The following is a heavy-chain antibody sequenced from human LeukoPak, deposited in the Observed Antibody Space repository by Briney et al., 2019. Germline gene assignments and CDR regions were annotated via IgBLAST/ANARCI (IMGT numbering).Heavy chain of an antibody. CDR2: INHSGST. V-gene: IGHV4-34*01. D-gene: IGHD3-10*01. J-gene: IGHJ6*02. CDR3: ARVRAMVRGVTTYYYYYYGMDV. Sequence: SETLSLTCAVYGGSFSGYYWSWIRQPPGKGLEWIGEINHSGSTNYNPSLKSRVTISVDTSKNQFSLKLSSVTAADTAVYYCARVRAMVRGVTTYYYYYYGMDVWGQGTTVTVSS. CDR1: GGSFSGYY.